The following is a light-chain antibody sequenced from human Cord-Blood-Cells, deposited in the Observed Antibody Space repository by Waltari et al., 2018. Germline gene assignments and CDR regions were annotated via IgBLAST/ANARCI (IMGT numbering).Light chain of an antibody. J-gene: IGKJ4*01. CDR3: QQSYSTPLT. CDR1: QSISSY. V-gene: IGKV1-39*01. Sequence: DIQMTQSPSSLSVSVGERVTITCRANQSISSYLNWYQQKPGKAPKLLIYAASSLQSGVPSRFSGSGSGTDFTLTISSLQPEDFATYYCQQSYSTPLTFGGGTKVEIK. CDR2: AAS.